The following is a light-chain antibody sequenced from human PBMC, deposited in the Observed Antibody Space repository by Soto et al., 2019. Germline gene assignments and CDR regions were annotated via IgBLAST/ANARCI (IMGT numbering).Light chain of an antibody. CDR2: DVS. J-gene: IGLJ1*01. Sequence: QSVLTQPASVSGSPGQSITISCTGASSDVGGYNYVSWYQQHPGKAPKLMIYDVSNRPSGVSNRFSGSKSGNTASLTISGLQAEDEADYYCSPYTSSSPPYVFGTGTKSPS. CDR3: SPYTSSSPPYV. CDR1: SSDVGGYNY. V-gene: IGLV2-14*01.